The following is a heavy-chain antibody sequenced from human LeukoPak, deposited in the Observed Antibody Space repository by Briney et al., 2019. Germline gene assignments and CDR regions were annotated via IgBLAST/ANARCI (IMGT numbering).Heavy chain of an antibody. CDR2: IWYDGSNK. J-gene: IGHJ4*02. V-gene: IGHV3-33*06. CDR1: GFTFSSYG. D-gene: IGHD1-7*01. Sequence: GGSLRLSCAASGFTFSSYGMHWVRQAPGKGLEWVAVIWYDGSNKYYADSVKGRFTISRDNSKNALYLQMNSLRAEDTAFYYCAKVAGTTRGYYFDYWGQGILVTVSS. CDR3: AKVAGTTRGYYFDY.